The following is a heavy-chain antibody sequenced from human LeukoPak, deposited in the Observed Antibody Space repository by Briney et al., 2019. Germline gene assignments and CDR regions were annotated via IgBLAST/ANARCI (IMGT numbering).Heavy chain of an antibody. J-gene: IGHJ6*02. CDR3: VKGMEDYDILTGVLDV. Sequence: GGSLRLSCSASGFTFSSYAMHWVRKAPGKGLEYVSAISSNGGSTYYADSVKGRFTISRDNSKNTLYLQMSGLRAEDTAVYYCVKGMEDYDILTGVLDVWGQGTTVTVSS. D-gene: IGHD3-9*01. CDR2: ISSNGGST. CDR1: GFTFSSYA. V-gene: IGHV3-64D*06.